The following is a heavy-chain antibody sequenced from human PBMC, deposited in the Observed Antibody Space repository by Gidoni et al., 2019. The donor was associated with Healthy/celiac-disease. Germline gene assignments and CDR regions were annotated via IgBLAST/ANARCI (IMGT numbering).Heavy chain of an antibody. J-gene: IGHJ6*02. CDR1: GFTFSSYA. Sequence: EVQLLESGGGLVQPGGSLRLSCAASGFTFSSYAMSWVRQAPGKGLEWVSAISGSGGSTYYADSVKGRFTISRDNSKNTLYLQMNSLRAEDTAVYYCAKTDTAMAIYYYGMDVWGQGTTVTVSS. D-gene: IGHD5-18*01. CDR2: ISGSGGST. CDR3: AKTDTAMAIYYYGMDV. V-gene: IGHV3-23*01.